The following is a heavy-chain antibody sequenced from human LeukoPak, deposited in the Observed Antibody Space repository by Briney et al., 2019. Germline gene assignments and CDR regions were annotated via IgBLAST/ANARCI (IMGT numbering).Heavy chain of an antibody. Sequence: PGGSLRLSCAASGFTFSSYHMSWVRQAPGKGLEWVAKITQDGSEKYYMDSVKGRFTISRDNGKNSVYLQVNSLRAEDTAVYFCARDWRQDNAFDMWGQGTMVTVSS. V-gene: IGHV3-7*01. D-gene: IGHD2-15*01. J-gene: IGHJ3*02. CDR2: ITQDGSEK. CDR3: ARDWRQDNAFDM. CDR1: GFTFSSYH.